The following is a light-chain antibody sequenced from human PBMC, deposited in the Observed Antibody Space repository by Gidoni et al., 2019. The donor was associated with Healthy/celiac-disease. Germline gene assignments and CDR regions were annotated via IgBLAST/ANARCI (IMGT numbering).Light chain of an antibody. J-gene: IGKJ3*01. CDR1: QSISSY. CDR3: QQSYSTPFT. CDR2: AAS. V-gene: IGKV1-39*01. Sequence: DSQMTQSPSSLSASVGDRVTIPCRASQSISSYLNWYQQKPGKAPKLLIYAASSLQSGVPSRFSGSGSGTDFTLTISSLQPVDFATYYCQQSYSTPFTFGPGTKVDIK.